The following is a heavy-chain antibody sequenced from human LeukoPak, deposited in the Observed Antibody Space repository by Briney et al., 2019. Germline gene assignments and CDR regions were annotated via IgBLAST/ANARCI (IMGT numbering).Heavy chain of an antibody. J-gene: IGHJ3*02. Sequence: GGSLRLSCAASGFTFSSYSMNWVRQAPGKGLEWVSSISSSSSYINYADSVKGRFTISRDNAKNSLYLQMNSLRAEDTAVYYCARTRPTTADAFDIWGQGTMVTVSS. CDR1: GFTFSSYS. CDR2: ISSSSSYI. D-gene: IGHD4-17*01. V-gene: IGHV3-21*01. CDR3: ARTRPTTADAFDI.